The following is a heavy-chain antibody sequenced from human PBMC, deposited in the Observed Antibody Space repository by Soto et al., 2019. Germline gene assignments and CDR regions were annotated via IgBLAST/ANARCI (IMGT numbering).Heavy chain of an antibody. J-gene: IGHJ6*02. CDR1: GFTFSSYS. CDR3: ARDDTYGMDV. CDR2: ITSSTSYI. V-gene: IGHV3-21*01. Sequence: LRLSCAASGFTFSSYSMNWVRQAPGKGLEWVSSITSSTSYIYYADSVKGRFTISRDNAKNSLYLQMNSLRAEDTAVYYCARDDTYGMDVWGQGTTVTVSS.